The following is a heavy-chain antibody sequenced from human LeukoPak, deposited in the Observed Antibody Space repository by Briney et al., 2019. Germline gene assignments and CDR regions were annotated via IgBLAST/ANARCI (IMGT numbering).Heavy chain of an antibody. D-gene: IGHD1-1*01. V-gene: IGHV3-30*18. Sequence: GGSLRLSCAASGFTFSSYGMHWVRQAPGKGLEWVAVISYDGSNKYYADSVKGRFTISRDNSKNTLYLQMNSLRAEDTAVYYCAKGTVFDNWGQGTLVTVSS. CDR1: GFTFSSYG. CDR2: ISYDGSNK. J-gene: IGHJ4*02. CDR3: AKGTVFDN.